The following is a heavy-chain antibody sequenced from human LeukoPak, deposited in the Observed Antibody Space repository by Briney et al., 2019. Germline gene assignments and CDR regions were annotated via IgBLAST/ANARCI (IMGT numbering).Heavy chain of an antibody. V-gene: IGHV1-2*02. D-gene: IGHD3-10*01. CDR2: IEPKSGGT. CDR1: GYTFTGYF. J-gene: IGHJ3*02. CDR3: ARDFGSNGQDAFDI. Sequence: GASVKVSCKASGYTFTGYFIHWARQAPGQGLEWMGWIEPKSGGTNYAQKFQGRVTMTRDTAISAAYMELSRLTTDDTAVNYCARDFGSNGQDAFDIWGQGTMVIVSS.